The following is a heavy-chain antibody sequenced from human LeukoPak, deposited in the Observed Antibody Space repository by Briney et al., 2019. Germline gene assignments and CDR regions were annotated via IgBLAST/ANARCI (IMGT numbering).Heavy chain of an antibody. CDR3: ARDGGSAWFLDY. Sequence: GGSLRLSCAASGFTFRSYGMHWVRQAPGKGLEWVAFIRYDGNNKYYGDSVKGRFTISRDNSKNTLYLQMNSLRAEDTAVYYCARDGGSAWFLDYWGQGTLVTVSS. CDR2: IRYDGNNK. CDR1: GFTFRSYG. D-gene: IGHD6-19*01. J-gene: IGHJ4*02. V-gene: IGHV3-30*02.